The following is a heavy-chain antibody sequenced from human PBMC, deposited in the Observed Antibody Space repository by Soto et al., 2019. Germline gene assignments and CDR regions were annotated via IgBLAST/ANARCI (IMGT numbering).Heavy chain of an antibody. CDR2: VRYSGNT. V-gene: IGHV4-59*12. D-gene: IGHD2-15*01. CDR3: ASEGALLFGGNPDYHPRMGV. Sequence: EPVSLTCAVSVRPIRACHETGIRRPRGKALEWIGYVRYSGNTKYNPPRKSRVTISVYTSKNQFALKPSSVPAADTAFYYCASEGALLFGGNPDYHPRMGVWGPGTPVT. J-gene: IGHJ6*01. CDR1: VRPIRACH.